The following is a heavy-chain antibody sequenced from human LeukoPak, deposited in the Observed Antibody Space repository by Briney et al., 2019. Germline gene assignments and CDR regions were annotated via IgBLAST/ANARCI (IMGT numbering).Heavy chain of an antibody. J-gene: IGHJ2*01. CDR2: INSDGSST. CDR3: AKGPLGYCSSTSCYKGDWYFDL. CDR1: GFTFSSYW. Sequence: GGSLRLSCAASGFTFSSYWMHWVRQAPGKGLVWVSRINSDGSSTSYADSVKGRFTISRDNAKNTLYLQMNSLRAEDTAVYYCAKGPLGYCSSTSCYKGDWYFDLWGRGTLVTVSS. V-gene: IGHV3-74*01. D-gene: IGHD2-2*02.